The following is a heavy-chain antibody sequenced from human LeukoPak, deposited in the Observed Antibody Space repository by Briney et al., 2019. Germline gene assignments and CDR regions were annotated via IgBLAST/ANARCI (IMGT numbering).Heavy chain of an antibody. CDR1: GFTFSNYW. Sequence: GGSLRLSCRASGFTFSNYWMTWGRQAPGKGLEWVANLKEDGGEENFVDSVKSRLTISRDNAKNSLYLQMNSLRVDDTAVYYCAREIVRYESGPDYKSYFDSWGQGTLLSVSS. CDR3: AREIVRYESGPDYKSYFDS. J-gene: IGHJ4*02. CDR2: LKEDGGEE. D-gene: IGHD3-10*01. V-gene: IGHV3-7*01.